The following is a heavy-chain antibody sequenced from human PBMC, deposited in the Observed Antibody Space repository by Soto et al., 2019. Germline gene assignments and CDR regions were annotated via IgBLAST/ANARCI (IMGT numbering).Heavy chain of an antibody. CDR2: INPNSGGT. J-gene: IGHJ6*03. CDR3: ARAQSVAARRRTRYYYYMDV. Sequence: ASVKVSCKASGYTFTGHYMHWVRQAPGQGLEWMGWINPNSGGTNYAQKFQGWVTMTRDTSISTAYMELSRLRSEDTAVYYCARAQSVAARRRTRYYYYMDVWGKGTTVTVSS. D-gene: IGHD6-6*01. CDR1: GYTFTGHY. V-gene: IGHV1-2*04.